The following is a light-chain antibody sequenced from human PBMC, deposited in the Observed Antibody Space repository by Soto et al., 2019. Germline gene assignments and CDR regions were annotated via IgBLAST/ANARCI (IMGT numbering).Light chain of an antibody. CDR1: QSVSSTY. CDR3: QQYGSSAWT. V-gene: IGKV3-20*01. Sequence: ELVLTQSPGTLSLSPGERATLSCRASQSVSSTYLAWYQQKPGQAPMLLIYGASSRATGIPDRFSGSGSGTDFTLTISRLEPEDFAVYYCQQYGSSAWTFGQGTKV. CDR2: GAS. J-gene: IGKJ1*01.